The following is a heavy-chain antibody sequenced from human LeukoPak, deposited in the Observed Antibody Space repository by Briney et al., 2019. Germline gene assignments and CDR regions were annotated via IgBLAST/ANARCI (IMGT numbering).Heavy chain of an antibody. V-gene: IGHV3-30*04. CDR3: AKADYGSGSYPEY. CDR2: ISKDGSNK. J-gene: IGHJ4*02. Sequence: PGRSLRLSCVASGFTFSSYSMHWVRQAPGKGLEWVTYISKDGSNKYYIDSVKGRFTISRDNSKNTLYLQMNSLRAEDTAVYYCAKADYGSGSYPEYWGQGTLVTVSS. CDR1: GFTFSSYS. D-gene: IGHD3-10*01.